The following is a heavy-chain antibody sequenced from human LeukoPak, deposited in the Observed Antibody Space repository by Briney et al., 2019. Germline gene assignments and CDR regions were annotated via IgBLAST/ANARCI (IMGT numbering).Heavy chain of an antibody. CDR3: ARSSWSGWFDP. J-gene: IGHJ5*02. V-gene: IGHV4-61*01. D-gene: IGHD6-13*01. CDR1: GGSISSSSYY. CDR2: IYYSGST. Sequence: PSETLSLTCTVSGGSISSSSYYWSWIRQPPGKGLEWIGYIYYSGSTNYNPSLKSRVTISVDTSKNQFSLKLSSVTAADTAVYYCARSSWSGWFDPWGQGTLVTVSS.